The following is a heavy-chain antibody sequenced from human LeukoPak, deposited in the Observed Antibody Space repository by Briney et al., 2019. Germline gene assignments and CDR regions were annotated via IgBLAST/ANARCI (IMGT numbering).Heavy chain of an antibody. J-gene: IGHJ4*02. V-gene: IGHV4-61*02. Sequence: PSETLSLTCTVSGGSISSGSYYWSWIRQPAGKGLEWIGRIYTSGSTNYNPSLKSRVTISVDTSKNQFSLKLSSVAAADTAVYYCARGRALRYWGQGTLVTVSS. CDR1: GGSISSGSYY. CDR2: IYTSGST. CDR3: ARGRALRY.